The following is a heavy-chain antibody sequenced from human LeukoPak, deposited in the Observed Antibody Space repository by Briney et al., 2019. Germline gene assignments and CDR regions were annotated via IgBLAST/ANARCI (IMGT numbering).Heavy chain of an antibody. CDR3: ARDAHGTLDY. D-gene: IGHD6-13*01. Sequence: GGSLRLSCAASGFTFSSYTMQWVRQGPVKGLEWVAVMWSDSTSKFYSDSVKGRFTISRDNSQNTSYLQMNSLRAEDSAVYYCARDAHGTLDYWGQGTLVTVSS. CDR2: MWSDSTSK. CDR1: GFTFSSYT. J-gene: IGHJ4*02. V-gene: IGHV3-33*01.